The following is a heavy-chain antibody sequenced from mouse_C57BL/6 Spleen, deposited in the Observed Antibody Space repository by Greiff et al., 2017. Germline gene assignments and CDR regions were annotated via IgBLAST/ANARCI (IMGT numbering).Heavy chain of an antibody. V-gene: IGHV1-62-2*01. CDR3: VSHEYYYGSSFDY. J-gene: IGHJ2*01. CDR2: FYPGSGSI. D-gene: IGHD1-1*01. CDR1: GYTFTEYT. Sequence: VKLQQSGPELVKPGASVKMSCKASGYTFTEYTIHWVKQRPGQGLEWIGWFYPGSGSIKYNEKFKDKATLTVEKSSSTDYMELSRLTSEDSAVYFCVSHEYYYGSSFDYWGQGTTLTVSS.